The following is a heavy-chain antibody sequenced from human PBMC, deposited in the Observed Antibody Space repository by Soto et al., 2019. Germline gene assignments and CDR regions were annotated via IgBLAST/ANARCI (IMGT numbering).Heavy chain of an antibody. Sequence: SETLSLTCTVSGGSISSSSYYWGWIRQPPGKGLEWIGSIYYSGSTYYNPSLKSRVTISVDTSKNQFSLKLSSVTAADTAVYYCARQVTAMVYYYYGMDVWGQGTTVT. V-gene: IGHV4-39*01. CDR1: GGSISSSSYY. CDR3: ARQVTAMVYYYYGMDV. CDR2: IYYSGST. J-gene: IGHJ6*02. D-gene: IGHD5-18*01.